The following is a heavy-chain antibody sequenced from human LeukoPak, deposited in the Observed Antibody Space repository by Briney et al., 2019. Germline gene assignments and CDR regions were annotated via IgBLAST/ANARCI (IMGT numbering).Heavy chain of an antibody. Sequence: SQTLSLTCAISGDSFSSNSAAWNWIRQSPSRGLEWLGRTCQRSKWYNDYALSVKSRITTNPDTSKNQFSLQLNSVTPEDTAVYYCAREDCSGGSCYGGFDCWGQGTLVTVSS. D-gene: IGHD2-15*01. CDR1: GDSFSSNSAA. CDR2: TCQRSKWYN. J-gene: IGHJ4*02. CDR3: AREDCSGGSCYGGFDC. V-gene: IGHV6-1*01.